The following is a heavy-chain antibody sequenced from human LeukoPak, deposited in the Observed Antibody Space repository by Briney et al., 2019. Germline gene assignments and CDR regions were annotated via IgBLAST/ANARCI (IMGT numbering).Heavy chain of an antibody. D-gene: IGHD3-22*01. CDR2: INHSGST. J-gene: IGHJ4*02. V-gene: IGHV4-34*01. CDR3: ARDPTYYYDSSGYFQFDY. Sequence: SETLSLTCAVYGGSFSGYYWSWIRQPPGKGLEWIGEINHSGSTNYNPSLKSRVTISVDTSKNQFSLKLSSVTAADTVVYYCARDPTYYYDSSGYFQFDYWGQGTLVTVSS. CDR1: GGSFSGYY.